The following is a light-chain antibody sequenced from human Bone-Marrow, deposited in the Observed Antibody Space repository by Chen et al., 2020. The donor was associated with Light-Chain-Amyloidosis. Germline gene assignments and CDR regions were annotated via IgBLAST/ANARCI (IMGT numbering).Light chain of an antibody. V-gene: IGLV2-14*01. J-gene: IGLJ1*01. CDR2: EVT. CDR3: SSYTITNTLV. CDR1: SSDVGGDNH. Sequence: QSALTQPASVSGSPGQSITISCTGTSSDVGGDNHVSWYQQHPDKDPKLMIYEVTNRPSWVPDRFSGSESDNTASLTISGLQTEDEADYFCSSYTITNTLVFGSGTRVTVL.